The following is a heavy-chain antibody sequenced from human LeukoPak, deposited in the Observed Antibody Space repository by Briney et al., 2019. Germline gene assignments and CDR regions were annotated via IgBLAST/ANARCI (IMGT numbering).Heavy chain of an antibody. J-gene: IGHJ5*02. CDR2: IYYSGST. CDR1: GGSISSYY. D-gene: IGHD6-13*01. CDR3: ARATGYSSSWSGFDP. V-gene: IGHV4-59*08. Sequence: PSETLSLTCTVSGGSISSYYWSWIRQPPGKGLEWIGYIYYSGSTNYNPSLKSRVTISVDTSKNQFSLKLSSVTAADTAVYYCARATGYSSSWSGFDPWGQGTLVTVSS.